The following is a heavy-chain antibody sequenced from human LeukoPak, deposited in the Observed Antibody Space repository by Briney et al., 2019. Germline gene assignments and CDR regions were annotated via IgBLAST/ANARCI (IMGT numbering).Heavy chain of an antibody. CDR1: GYTFTGYY. V-gene: IGHV1-2*02. Sequence: ASVKVSCKASGYTFTGYYMHWVRQAPGQGLEWMGWINPNSGGTNYAQKFQGRVTMTRDTSTSTVYMELSSLRSEDTAVYYCARGLSGYYYDSSGYYCIAYWGQGTLVTVSS. CDR3: ARGLSGYYYDSSGYYCIAY. J-gene: IGHJ4*02. D-gene: IGHD3-22*01. CDR2: INPNSGGT.